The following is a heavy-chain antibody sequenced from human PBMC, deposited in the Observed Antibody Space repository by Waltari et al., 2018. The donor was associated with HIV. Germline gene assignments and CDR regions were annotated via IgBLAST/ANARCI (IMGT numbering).Heavy chain of an antibody. CDR1: GDTFSSFA. CDR2: IVPCVGST. Sequence: QVQLVQPGAEVKKPGSSVKVSCKASGDTFSSFAISWVRQAPGQGPEWMGGIVPCVGSTNYAQKCQGRVTMTAEESTSTVYMSLSSLTSEDTATYYCARERSAGYYGGGGRLAYNWFDPWGQGTLVTVSS. D-gene: IGHD2-15*01. V-gene: IGHV1-69*01. J-gene: IGHJ5*02. CDR3: ARERSAGYYGGGGRLAYNWFDP.